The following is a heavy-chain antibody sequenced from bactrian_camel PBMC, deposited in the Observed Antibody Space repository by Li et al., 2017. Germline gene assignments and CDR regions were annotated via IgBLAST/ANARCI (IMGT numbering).Heavy chain of an antibody. D-gene: IGHD3*01. Sequence: VQLVESGGGSVQAGGSLLLSCEVSAYIDNMKCMGWFRQAPGKGLEWVSSINSDASSTYYADSVKGRFTISQDNAKNTVYLQLNSLKTEDKAMYYCAKAMSSLWDYDFWGQGTQVTVS. V-gene: IGHV3S40*01. CDR2: INSDASST. CDR3: AKAMSSLWDYDF. CDR1: AYIDNMKC. J-gene: IGHJ4*01.